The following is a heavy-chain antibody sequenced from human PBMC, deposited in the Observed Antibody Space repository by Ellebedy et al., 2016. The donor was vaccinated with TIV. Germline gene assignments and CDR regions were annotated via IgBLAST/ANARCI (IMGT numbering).Heavy chain of an antibody. CDR3: ASGPMGRGAPFDY. J-gene: IGHJ4*02. D-gene: IGHD3-10*01. V-gene: IGHV4-31*03. CDR1: GGSISSGGYY. CDR2: IYYSGST. Sequence: SETLSLXXTISGGSISSGGYYWSWIRQHPGKGLEWIGYIYYSGSTYYNPSLKSRVTISVDTSKNQFSLKLSSVTAADTAVYYCASGPMGRGAPFDYWGQGTLVTVSS.